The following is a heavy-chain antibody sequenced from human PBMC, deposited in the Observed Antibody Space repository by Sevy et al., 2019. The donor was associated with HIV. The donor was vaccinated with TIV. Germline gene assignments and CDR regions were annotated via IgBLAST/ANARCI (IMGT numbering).Heavy chain of an antibody. CDR2: IYYSGST. V-gene: IGHV4-39*01. J-gene: IGHJ4*02. D-gene: IGHD1-7*01. CDR1: GGSISSSSYY. Sequence: SETLSLTCTVSGGSISSSSYYWGWIRQPPGKGLEWIGSIYYSGSTYYNPSLKSRVTISVDTSKNQFSLKLSSVTAADTAVYYCARHFRYNWNFGDYFHYWGQGTLVTVSS. CDR3: ARHFRYNWNFGDYFHY.